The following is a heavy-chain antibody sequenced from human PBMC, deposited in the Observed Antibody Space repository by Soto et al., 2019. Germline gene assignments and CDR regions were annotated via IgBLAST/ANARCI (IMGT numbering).Heavy chain of an antibody. CDR3: VRVLDSSWYADL. Sequence: QVQLQESGPGLVKPSETLSLTCSVSGGSVSNASFYWTWIRQAPGTGLEYIGYIFYTGVTNYNPSLSSRVTISLETSKNHFSLKLNSLTAADTVVYYCVRVLDSSWYADLWGRGTLVTVSS. CDR1: GGSVSNASFY. V-gene: IGHV4-61*03. J-gene: IGHJ2*01. CDR2: IFYTGVT. D-gene: IGHD3-22*01.